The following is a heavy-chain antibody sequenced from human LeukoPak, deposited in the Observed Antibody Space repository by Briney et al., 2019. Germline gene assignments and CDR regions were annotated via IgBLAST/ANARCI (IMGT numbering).Heavy chain of an antibody. D-gene: IGHD6-19*01. CDR3: VKNGPVNGWFAEFAS. Sequence: EPGGSLRLSCAASGFIFSDIAMSWVRQAPGKGLEWVSSISGSGGGTYYADSVKGRFTISRDNSKNTLYLQVDSLGAEDTAVYYCVKNGPVNGWFAEFASWGQGTLVTVSS. CDR2: ISGSGGGT. J-gene: IGHJ4*02. CDR1: GFIFSDIA. V-gene: IGHV3-23*01.